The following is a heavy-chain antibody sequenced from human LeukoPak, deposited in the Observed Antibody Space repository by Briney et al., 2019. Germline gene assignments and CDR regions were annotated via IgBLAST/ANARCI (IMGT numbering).Heavy chain of an antibody. CDR1: GDSISTGGYY. CDR3: ARAPGPSSSSPHYYYYMDV. Sequence: SQTLSLTCTVSGDSISTGGYYWSWIRQHPGKGLEWIGFIYYSGSAYYNPSLKSRLTISVDTSKNQFSLRLSSVTAADTAVYYCARAPGPSSSSPHYYYYMDVWGKGTTVTVSS. J-gene: IGHJ6*03. V-gene: IGHV4-31*03. CDR2: IYYSGSA. D-gene: IGHD6-6*01.